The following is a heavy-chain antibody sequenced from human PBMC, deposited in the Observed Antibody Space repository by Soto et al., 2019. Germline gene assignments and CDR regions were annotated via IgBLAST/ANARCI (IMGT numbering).Heavy chain of an antibody. D-gene: IGHD5-12*01. CDR1: GGSFSGYY. Sequence: PSETLSLTCAVYGGSFSGYYWSWIRQPPGKGLEWIGEINHSGSTNYNPSLKSRVTISVDTSKNQFSLKLSSVTAADTAVYYCARGVVATTRYYYYYGMDVWGQGTTVT. CDR2: INHSGST. V-gene: IGHV4-34*01. J-gene: IGHJ6*02. CDR3: ARGVVATTRYYYYYGMDV.